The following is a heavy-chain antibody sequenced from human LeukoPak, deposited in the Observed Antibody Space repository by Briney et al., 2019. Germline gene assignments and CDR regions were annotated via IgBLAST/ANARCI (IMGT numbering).Heavy chain of an antibody. V-gene: IGHV4-39*07. J-gene: IGHJ3*02. CDR3: VWSTDAFDI. CDR1: GGSISSSSYY. D-gene: IGHD3-3*01. CDR2: IYYSGST. Sequence: DPWETLSLTCTVSGGSISSSSYYWGWIRQPPGKGLEWIGSIYYSGSTYYNPSLKSRVTISVDTSKNQFSLKLSSVTAADTAVYYCVWSTDAFDIWGQGTMVTVSS.